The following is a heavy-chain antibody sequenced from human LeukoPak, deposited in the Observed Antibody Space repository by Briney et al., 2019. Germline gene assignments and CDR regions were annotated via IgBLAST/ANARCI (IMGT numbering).Heavy chain of an antibody. V-gene: IGHV3-23*01. CDR3: ARDSGYGDYVFYFDC. CDR1: GFTFSSYA. D-gene: IGHD4-17*01. CDR2: ISGSGGST. Sequence: GGSLRLSCAASGFTFSSYAMSWVRQAPGKGLEWVSAISGSGGSTYYADSVKGRFTISRDNSKNTLYLQMNSLRAEDTAVYYCARDSGYGDYVFYFDCWGQGTLVTVSS. J-gene: IGHJ4*02.